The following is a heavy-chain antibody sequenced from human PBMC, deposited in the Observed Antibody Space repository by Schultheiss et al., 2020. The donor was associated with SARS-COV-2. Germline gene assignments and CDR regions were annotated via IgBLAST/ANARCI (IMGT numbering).Heavy chain of an antibody. J-gene: IGHJ4*02. CDR2: MHYSGSS. V-gene: IGHV4-61*03. CDR3: TRWDEYSHDF. CDR1: GGSISSGGYY. D-gene: IGHD1-26*01. Sequence: SQTLSLTCTVSGGSISSGGYYWSWIRQPPGKRMEWIGSMHYSGSSKYNPSIKSRVTISVDKSISTAYLQWSSLKASDTAMYYCTRWDEYSHDFWGQGSLVTVSS.